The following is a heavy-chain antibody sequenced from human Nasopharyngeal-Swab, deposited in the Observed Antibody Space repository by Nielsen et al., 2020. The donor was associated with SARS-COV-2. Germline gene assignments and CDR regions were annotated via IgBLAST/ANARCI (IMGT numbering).Heavy chain of an antibody. CDR2: IYTSGGT. CDR1: GGSISSYY. CDR3: ARIAAAGFYYYFDY. V-gene: IGHV4-4*07. D-gene: IGHD6-13*01. Sequence: SETLSLTCTVSGGSISSYYWSWIRQPAGKGLEWIGRIYTSGGTNYNPSLKSRVTMSVDTSKNQFSLKLSSVTAADTAVYYCARIAAAGFYYYFDYWGQGTLVTVSS. J-gene: IGHJ4*02.